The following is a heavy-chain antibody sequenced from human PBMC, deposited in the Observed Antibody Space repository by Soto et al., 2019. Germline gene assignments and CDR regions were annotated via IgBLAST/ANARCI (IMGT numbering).Heavy chain of an antibody. J-gene: IGHJ5*02. Sequence: PSETLSLTCAVSGVSISSYYWSWIRQPPGKGLEWIGYIYYSGYTNYNPSLKSRVTISVDTSKNQFSLKLSSVTAADTAVYYCARVLFGRGNWFDPWGQGTLVTVSS. CDR3: ARVLFGRGNWFDP. CDR1: GVSISSYY. CDR2: IYYSGYT. V-gene: IGHV4-59*01. D-gene: IGHD3-3*01.